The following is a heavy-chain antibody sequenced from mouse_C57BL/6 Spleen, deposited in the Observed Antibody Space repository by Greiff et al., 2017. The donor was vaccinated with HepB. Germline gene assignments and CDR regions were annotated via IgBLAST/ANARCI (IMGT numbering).Heavy chain of an antibody. CDR1: GYAFSSSW. J-gene: IGHJ2*01. CDR2: IYPGDGDT. Sequence: QVQLQQSGPELVNPGASVKISCKASGYAFSSSWMNWVKQRPGKGLEWIGRIYPGDGDTNYNGKFKGKATLTADKSSSTAYMQLSSLTSEDSAVYFCAREDYFDYWGQGTTLTVSS. CDR3: AREDYFDY. V-gene: IGHV1-82*01.